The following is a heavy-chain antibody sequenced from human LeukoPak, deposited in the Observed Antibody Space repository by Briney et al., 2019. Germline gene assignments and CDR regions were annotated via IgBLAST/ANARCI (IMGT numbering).Heavy chain of an antibody. D-gene: IGHD1-1*01. V-gene: IGHV3-53*01. CDR3: AKEATALPYMNWFDP. CDR2: IYSDFRT. Sequence: PGGSLRLSCAASGFHVITYYMNWFRQAPGKGLEWASVIYSDFRTYYADSVKGRFIISKDTSKNTLYLQMNNLRAEDTAVYYCAKEATALPYMNWFDPWGQGTLVTVSS. J-gene: IGHJ5*02. CDR1: GFHVITYY.